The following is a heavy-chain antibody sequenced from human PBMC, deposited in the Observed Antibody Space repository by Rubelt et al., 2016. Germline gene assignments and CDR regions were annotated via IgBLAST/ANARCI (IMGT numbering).Heavy chain of an antibody. J-gene: IGHJ4*02. CDR2: INSDVSIT. CDR3: ARGSGYYTFDF. D-gene: IGHD3-3*01. CDR1: GFTFSSYW. V-gene: IGHV3-74*01. Sequence: EVQLVEAGGGLVQPGGSLRLSCSASGFTFSSYWMHWVRQPPGKGLVWVSRINSDVSITNDADSVRGRSTISRENAKNTLYLQMNSLRPEDTAVYYCARGSGYYTFDFWGQGTLVTVSS.